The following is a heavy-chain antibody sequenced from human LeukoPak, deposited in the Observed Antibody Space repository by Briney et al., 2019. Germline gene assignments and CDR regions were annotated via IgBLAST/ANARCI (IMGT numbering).Heavy chain of an antibody. D-gene: IGHD6-19*01. CDR1: KFTFSNYV. V-gene: IGHV3-21*01. J-gene: IGHJ6*03. CDR2: ISTTGSNT. Sequence: GGSLRLSCAASKFTFSNYVMSWVRQAPGKGLEWVANISTTGSNTHYADSVKGRFTISRDNAKNSLYLQMNSLRAEDTAVYYCARAGTGYYYYYMDVWGKGTTVTVSS. CDR3: ARAGTGYYYYYMDV.